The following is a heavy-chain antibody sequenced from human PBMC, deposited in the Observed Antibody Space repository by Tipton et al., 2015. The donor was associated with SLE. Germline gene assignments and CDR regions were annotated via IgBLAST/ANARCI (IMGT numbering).Heavy chain of an antibody. CDR1: NASFSAYY. CDR2: IYYSGST. V-gene: IGHV4-59*07. CDR3: ATPEDSSSSADAFDI. Sequence: TLSLTCTVYNASFSAYYWSWIRQPPGKGLEWIGYIYYSGSTTYNPSLKSRVTISVDTSKNQFSLKLSSVTAADTAVYYCATPEDSSSSADAFDIWGQGTVVTVSS. D-gene: IGHD6-6*01. J-gene: IGHJ3*02.